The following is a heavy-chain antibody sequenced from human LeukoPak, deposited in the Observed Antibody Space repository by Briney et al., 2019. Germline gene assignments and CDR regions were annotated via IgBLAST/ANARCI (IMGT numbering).Heavy chain of an antibody. D-gene: IGHD3-22*01. CDR3: ASFTSIVVVTAGAFDI. Sequence: ASVKVSCKASGYTFTSYYMHWVRQAPGQGLEWMGIINPSGGSTSYAQKFQGRVTMTRDTSTSTVYMELSSLRSEDTAVYYCASFTSIVVVTAGAFDIWGQGTMVTASS. J-gene: IGHJ3*02. CDR2: INPSGGST. V-gene: IGHV1-46*01. CDR1: GYTFTSYY.